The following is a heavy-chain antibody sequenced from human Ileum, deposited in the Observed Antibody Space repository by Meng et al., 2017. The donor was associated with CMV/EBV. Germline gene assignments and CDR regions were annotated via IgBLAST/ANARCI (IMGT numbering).Heavy chain of an antibody. CDR2: IHYNGDT. J-gene: IGHJ5*02. V-gene: IGHV4-39*02. D-gene: IGHD3-10*01. CDR3: VKYYHPSGPLADP. Sequence: TFSGDSFKILDWLWSWLRHPPGTGLGLLATIHYNGDTYYNPSVGSRVTISVNTSKNHHSLKFNSVTAADTAVYYGVKYYHPSGPLADPWGQGTLVTVSS. CDR1: GDSFKILDWL.